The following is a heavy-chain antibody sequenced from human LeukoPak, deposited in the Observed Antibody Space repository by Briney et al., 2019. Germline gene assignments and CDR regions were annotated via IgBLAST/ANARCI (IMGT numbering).Heavy chain of an antibody. V-gene: IGHV4-59*08. CDR3: ARHKRGYNYGSDYFDS. CDR2: IYYSGST. CDR1: GGSISGYY. J-gene: IGHJ4*02. D-gene: IGHD5-24*01. Sequence: SETLPLTCTVSGGSISGYYWSWIRQPPGKGLEWIGYIYYSGSTNYNPSLKSRVTISVDTSKNQFSLKLSSVTAADTAVYYCARHKRGYNYGSDYFDSWGQGALVTVSS.